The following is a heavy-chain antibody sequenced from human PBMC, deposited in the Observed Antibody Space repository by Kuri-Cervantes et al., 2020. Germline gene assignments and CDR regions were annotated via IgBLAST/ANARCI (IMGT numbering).Heavy chain of an antibody. J-gene: IGHJ4*02. D-gene: IGHD5-12*01. CDR3: ARDPYYHDIEATVKNDDY. V-gene: IGHV3-48*02. CDR2: ISSSSSTI. Sequence: GGSLRLSCAASGFTFSSYSMNWVRQAPGKGLERVSYISSSSSTIYYADSVKGRFTISRDNAKNSLYLQMNSLRDEDTAVYYCARDPYYHDIEATVKNDDYWGQGTLVTVSS. CDR1: GFTFSSYS.